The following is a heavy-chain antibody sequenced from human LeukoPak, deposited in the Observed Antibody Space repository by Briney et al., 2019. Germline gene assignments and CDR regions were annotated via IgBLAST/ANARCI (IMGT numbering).Heavy chain of an antibody. CDR3: AKDKWVVVTATPSLPKDY. CDR1: GFTFSSYS. CDR2: ISSSSSYI. D-gene: IGHD2-21*02. Sequence: PGGSLRLSCAASGFTFSSYSMNWVRQAPGKGLEWVSSISSSSSYIYYADSVKGRFTISRDNAKNSLYLQMNSLRAEDTAVYYCAKDKWVVVTATPSLPKDYWGQGTLVTVSS. V-gene: IGHV3-21*01. J-gene: IGHJ4*02.